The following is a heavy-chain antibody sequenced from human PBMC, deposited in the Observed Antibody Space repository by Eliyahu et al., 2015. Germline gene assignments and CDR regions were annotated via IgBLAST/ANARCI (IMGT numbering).Heavy chain of an antibody. CDR2: VSFDGRDK. V-gene: IGHV3-30*18. J-gene: IGHJ4*02. CDR3: AKDSGQQLSTGDS. Sequence: QVQLVESGGGVVQPGRSLRLFCAASGFXFNLYGMNWVRQAPGKGLEWVAVVSFDGRDKYYADSVKGRFTISRDNSKNTLYLQMNTLRVEDTAVYYCAKDSGQQLSTGDSWGQGTLVAVSS. CDR1: GFXFNLYG. D-gene: IGHD6-13*01.